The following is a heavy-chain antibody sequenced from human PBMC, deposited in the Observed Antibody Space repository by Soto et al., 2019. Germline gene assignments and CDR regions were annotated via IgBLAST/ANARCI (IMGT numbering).Heavy chain of an antibody. CDR3: AKNPGYYYDSTGNHFDY. V-gene: IGHV3-23*01. D-gene: IGHD3-22*01. J-gene: IGHJ4*02. CDR2: ISYGGGTT. Sequence: EVQLLESGGGLVQPGGSLRLSCAASEFTFSNYAMSWVRQAPGKGLEWVSAISYGGGTTYYADSVKGRFTISRDNSKNTLYLKMNSLRAEDTAVFYFAKNPGYYYDSTGNHFDYWGQGTLVTVSS. CDR1: EFTFSNYA.